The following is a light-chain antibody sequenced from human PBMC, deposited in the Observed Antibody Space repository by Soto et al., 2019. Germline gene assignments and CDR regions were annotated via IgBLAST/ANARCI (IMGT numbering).Light chain of an antibody. Sequence: QSALTQPASVSGSPGQSITISCTGTSSDIGGYNYVSWYQQHPGKAPKLMIYEVSSRPSGVSNRFSGSKSGNTASLTISGLQAEDEADYFCGSYTSTSTLYVFGSGTKV. CDR1: SSDIGGYNY. CDR2: EVS. V-gene: IGLV2-14*01. J-gene: IGLJ1*01. CDR3: GSYTSTSTLYV.